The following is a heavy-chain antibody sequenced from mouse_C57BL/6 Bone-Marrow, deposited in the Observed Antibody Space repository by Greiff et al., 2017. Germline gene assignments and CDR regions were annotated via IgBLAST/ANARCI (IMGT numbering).Heavy chain of an antibody. CDR1: GFTFSDYY. Sequence: EVKLMESEGGLVQPGSSMTLSCTASGFTFSDYYMAWVRQVPEKGLEWVANINYDGSSTYYLDSLKSRFIISRDNAKNILYLQMSSLKSEDTATYYCARGDLVGDYFDSWGQGTTLTVSS. V-gene: IGHV5-16*01. CDR3: ARGDLVGDYFDS. D-gene: IGHD1-1*01. J-gene: IGHJ2*01. CDR2: INYDGSST.